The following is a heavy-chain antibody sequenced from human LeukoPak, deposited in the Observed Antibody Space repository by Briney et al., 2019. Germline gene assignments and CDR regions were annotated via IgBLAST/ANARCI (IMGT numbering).Heavy chain of an antibody. Sequence: TGGSLRLSCAASGFTFSSYWMSWVRQAPGKGLEWVANIKQDGSEKYYVDSVKGRFTISRDNAKNSLYLQMNSLRAEDTAVYYCARTLLWFGDYYYMDVWGKGTTVTVSS. CDR1: GFTFSSYW. V-gene: IGHV3-7*01. CDR3: ARTLLWFGDYYYMDV. CDR2: IKQDGSEK. J-gene: IGHJ6*03. D-gene: IGHD3-10*01.